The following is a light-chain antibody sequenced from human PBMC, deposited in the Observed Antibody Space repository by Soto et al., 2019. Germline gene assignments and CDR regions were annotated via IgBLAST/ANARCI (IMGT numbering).Light chain of an antibody. CDR1: SSDFGNYNI. Sequence: QSALTQPASVSGSPGQSITISCTGTSSDFGNYNIVSWYQQHPGKVPKLIIFEVNNRPSGVSVGFSGSKSGNTASLTITGLQAEDEAYYYCCTFTSSNTHVFGTGTKLTVL. CDR3: CTFTSSNTHV. V-gene: IGLV2-23*02. CDR2: EVN. J-gene: IGLJ1*01.